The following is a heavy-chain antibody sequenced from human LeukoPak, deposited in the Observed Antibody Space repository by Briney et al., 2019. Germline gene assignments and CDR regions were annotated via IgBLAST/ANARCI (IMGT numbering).Heavy chain of an antibody. CDR1: GGSISSGDYY. Sequence: SETLSLTCTVSGGSISSGDYYWSWIRQPPGKGLEWIGYIYYSGRTYYNPSLKSRVITSLDTSKNQFSLKLSSVTAADTAVYYCAKGVAAAGRPYWYFDLWGRGTLVTVSS. D-gene: IGHD6-13*01. CDR2: IYYSGRT. J-gene: IGHJ2*01. V-gene: IGHV4-30-4*01. CDR3: AKGVAAAGRPYWYFDL.